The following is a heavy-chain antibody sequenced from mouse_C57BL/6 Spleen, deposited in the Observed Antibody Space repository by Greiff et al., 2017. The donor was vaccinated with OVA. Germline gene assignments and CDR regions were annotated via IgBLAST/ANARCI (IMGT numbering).Heavy chain of an antibody. V-gene: IGHV2-2*01. Sequence: QVHVKQSGPGLVQPSQSLSITCTVSGFSLTSYGVHWVRQSPGKGLEWLGVIWSGGSTDYNAAFISRLSISKDNSKSQVFFKMNSLQADDTAIYYCARKDYSNYDYAMDYWGQGTSVTVSS. CDR3: ARKDYSNYDYAMDY. D-gene: IGHD2-5*01. CDR1: GFSLTSYG. CDR2: IWSGGST. J-gene: IGHJ4*01.